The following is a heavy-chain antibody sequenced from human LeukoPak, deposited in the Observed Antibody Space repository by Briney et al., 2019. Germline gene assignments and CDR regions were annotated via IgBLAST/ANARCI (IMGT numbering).Heavy chain of an antibody. CDR2: IDTSGNT. Sequence: SETLSLTCTVSGGSISIYRWSWIRQPAGKGLEWMGRIDTSGNTNYNPSLNGRVTMSVDTSKTQFYLNLRSVTAADTAIYYCARGIVRGVSAPDIWGQGTMVTVSS. J-gene: IGHJ3*02. CDR3: ARGIVRGVSAPDI. CDR1: GGSISIYR. V-gene: IGHV4-4*07. D-gene: IGHD3-10*01.